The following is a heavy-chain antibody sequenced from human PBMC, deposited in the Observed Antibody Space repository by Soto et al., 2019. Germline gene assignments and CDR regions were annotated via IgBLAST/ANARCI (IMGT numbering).Heavy chain of an antibody. J-gene: IGHJ6*03. Sequence: PGESLKISCKGSGYSFTSYWIGWVRQMPGKGLEWMGIIYPGDSDTRYSPSFQGQVTISADKSISTAYLQWSSLKASDTAMYYCARIVAAAGTDYYYYMDVWGKGTTVTAS. CDR2: IYPGDSDT. D-gene: IGHD6-13*01. CDR3: ARIVAAAGTDYYYYMDV. V-gene: IGHV5-51*01. CDR1: GYSFTSYW.